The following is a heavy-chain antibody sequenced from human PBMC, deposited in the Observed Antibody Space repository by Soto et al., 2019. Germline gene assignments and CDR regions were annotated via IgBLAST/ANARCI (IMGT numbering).Heavy chain of an antibody. V-gene: IGHV4-59*01. D-gene: IGHD2-21*02. CDR2: LYNTGST. CDR3: ARDLWGYCGTDCYPLDV. CDR1: GGSISRYY. Sequence: SETLSLTCTVSGGSISRYYWSWIRQPPGKGLEWIGYLYNTGSTIYNPSLKSRVTISVDTSKNQFSLKLNSLTAADTAVYYCARDLWGYCGTDCYPLDVWSQGTTVTVS. J-gene: IGHJ6*02.